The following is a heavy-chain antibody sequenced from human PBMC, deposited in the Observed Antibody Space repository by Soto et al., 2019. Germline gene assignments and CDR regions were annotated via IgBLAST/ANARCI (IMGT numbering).Heavy chain of an antibody. J-gene: IGHJ3*02. Sequence: SLRLSCAASGFTFDDYAMHWVRQAPGKGLEWVSGISWNSGSIGYADSVKGRFTISRDNAKNSLYLQMNSLRAEDTALYYCAKDNSYDSSGYRDHASAIWRKGTMVTASS. CDR2: ISWNSGSI. CDR1: GFTFDDYA. V-gene: IGHV3-9*01. D-gene: IGHD3-22*01. CDR3: AKDNSYDSSGYRDHASAI.